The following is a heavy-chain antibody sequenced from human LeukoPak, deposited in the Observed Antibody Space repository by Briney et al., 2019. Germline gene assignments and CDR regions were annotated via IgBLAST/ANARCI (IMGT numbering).Heavy chain of an antibody. CDR3: ARDSADIVVVPAAMFYWFDP. CDR2: INTNTGNP. D-gene: IGHD2-2*01. CDR1: GYTFTSYA. V-gene: IGHV7-4-1*02. Sequence: ASVKVSCKASGYTFTSYAMNWVRQAPGQGLEWMGWINTNTGNPTYAQGFTGRFVFSLDTSVSTAYLQISSLKAEDTAVYYCARDSADIVVVPAAMFYWFDPWGQGTLVTVSS. J-gene: IGHJ5*02.